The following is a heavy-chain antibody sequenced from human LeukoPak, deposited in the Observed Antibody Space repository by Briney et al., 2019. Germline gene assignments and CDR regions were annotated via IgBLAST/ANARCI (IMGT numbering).Heavy chain of an antibody. V-gene: IGHV3-7*01. CDR3: ARYKGDFWSGYPYYYYMDV. CDR1: GFTFSSYW. D-gene: IGHD3-3*01. Sequence: GGSLRLSCAASGFTFSSYWMSWVRQAPGKGLEWVANIKQDGSEKYYVDSVKGRFTISRDNAKNSLYLQMNSLRAEDTAVYYCARYKGDFWSGYPYYYYMDVWGKGTTVTVSS. J-gene: IGHJ6*03. CDR2: IKQDGSEK.